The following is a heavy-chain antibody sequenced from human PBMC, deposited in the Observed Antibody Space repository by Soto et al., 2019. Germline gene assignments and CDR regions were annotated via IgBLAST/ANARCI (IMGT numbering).Heavy chain of an antibody. V-gene: IGHV3-49*04. D-gene: IGHD3-10*01. Sequence: GGSLRLSCTASGFTFGYYAMSWVRQAPGKGLEWVGFIRSKAYGVTTEYAASVKGRFTISRDDSKSIAYLQMNSLKTEDTAVYYCTRAPLVRGVIIWYDAFDIWGQGTMVTVSS. CDR3: TRAPLVRGVIIWYDAFDI. CDR2: IRSKAYGVTT. J-gene: IGHJ3*02. CDR1: GFTFGYYA.